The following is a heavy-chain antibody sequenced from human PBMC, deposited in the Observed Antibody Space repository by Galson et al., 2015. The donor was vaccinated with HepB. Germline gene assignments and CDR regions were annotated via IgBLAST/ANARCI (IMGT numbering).Heavy chain of an antibody. J-gene: IGHJ6*04. CDR3: ASRSTVTRALDV. CDR1: GGTFSSYA. D-gene: IGHD4-11*01. Sequence: SVKVSCKASGGTFSSYAISWVRQAPGQGLEWMGGIIPIFGTANYAQKFQGRVTITADESTSTAYMELSSLRSEDTAVYYCASRSTVTRALDVWGKGTTVTVSS. CDR2: IIPIFGTA. V-gene: IGHV1-69*13.